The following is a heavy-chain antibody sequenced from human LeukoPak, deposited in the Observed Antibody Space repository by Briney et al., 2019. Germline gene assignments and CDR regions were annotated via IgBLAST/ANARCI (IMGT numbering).Heavy chain of an antibody. CDR3: ARLDYYDSSTFDY. J-gene: IGHJ4*02. CDR1: GGTFNSQA. V-gene: IGHV1-69*05. Sequence: SVKVSCKASGGTFNSQAISWVRQAPGQGLEWMGRIIRKFDTANYAQKFQGRVTITTDESTSTAYMELSGLRSEDTAVYYCARLDYYDSSTFDYWGQGTLVTVSS. CDR2: IIRKFDTA. D-gene: IGHD3-22*01.